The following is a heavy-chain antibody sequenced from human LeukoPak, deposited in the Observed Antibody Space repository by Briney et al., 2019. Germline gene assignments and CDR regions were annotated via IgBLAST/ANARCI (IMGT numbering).Heavy chain of an antibody. CDR1: GFTFRNYW. Sequence: GGSLRLSCAASGFTFRNYWMHWVRQAPGKGLVWVSHVNTDASNTRYADSVKGRFTISRDNSKNTLYLQMNSLRAEDTAVYYCATRGAWGQGTMVTVSS. CDR3: ATRGA. J-gene: IGHJ3*01. V-gene: IGHV3-74*01. CDR2: VNTDASNT. D-gene: IGHD3-10*01.